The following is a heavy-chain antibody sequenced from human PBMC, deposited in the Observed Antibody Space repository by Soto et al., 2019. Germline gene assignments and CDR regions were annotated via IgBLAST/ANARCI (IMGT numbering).Heavy chain of an antibody. CDR3: AKEAEMSAGYGMDV. CDR2: ISGSGSST. D-gene: IGHD3-3*01. Sequence: GGSLRLSCAASGLTFNNYAMSWVRQAPGKGLEWVSGISGSGSSTYYADSVYGRFTISRDNSINTLYLQMNSLRAEDTAVYYCAKEAEMSAGYGMDVWGQGTTVTVSS. V-gene: IGHV3-23*01. CDR1: GLTFNNYA. J-gene: IGHJ6*02.